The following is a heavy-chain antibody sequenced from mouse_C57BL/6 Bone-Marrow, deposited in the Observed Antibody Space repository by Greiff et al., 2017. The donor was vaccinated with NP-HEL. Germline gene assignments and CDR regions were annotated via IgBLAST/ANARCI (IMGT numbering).Heavy chain of an antibody. J-gene: IGHJ2*01. CDR1: GYTFTSYG. CDR3: ARRLRNY. CDR2: IYPRSGHT. Sequence: VQLQQSGAELARPGASVKLSCKASGYTFTSYGISWVKQRTGQGLEWIGEIYPRSGHTYYNEKFKGKATLTADKSSSTAYMELRSLTSEDSAVYFCARRLRNYWGQGTTLTVSS. V-gene: IGHV1-81*01. D-gene: IGHD1-1*01.